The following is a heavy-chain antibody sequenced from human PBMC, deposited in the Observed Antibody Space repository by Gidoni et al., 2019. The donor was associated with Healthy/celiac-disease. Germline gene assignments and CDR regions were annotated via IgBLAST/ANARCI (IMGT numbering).Heavy chain of an antibody. CDR1: GFSLSTSGVG. V-gene: IGHV2-5*02. CDR3: AHTYSSSWDQGYFDL. Sequence: HITLKESGPTLVKPTQTLTLTCTFSGFSLSTSGVGVGWIRQPPGKAMEWLALIYWDDDKRYSPSHKSRRTTTKENTKNQALLTMTNMDPVDTATYYCAHTYSSSWDQGYFDLWGRGTLVTVSS. CDR2: IYWDDDK. D-gene: IGHD6-13*01. J-gene: IGHJ2*01.